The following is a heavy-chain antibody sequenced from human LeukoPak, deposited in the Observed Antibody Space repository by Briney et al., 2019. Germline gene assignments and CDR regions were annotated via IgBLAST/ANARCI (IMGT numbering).Heavy chain of an antibody. Sequence: SETLSLTCTVSGGSISSYFWSWIRQSPGKGLEWIGYVFYSGSTNYNPSLKSRVTISVDTSKNQFSLRLTSVTAADTAVYYCATHYINSGWYYFDYWGQGTLVTVSS. CDR2: VFYSGST. D-gene: IGHD6-19*01. V-gene: IGHV4-59*01. CDR3: ATHYINSGWYYFDY. J-gene: IGHJ4*02. CDR1: GGSISSYF.